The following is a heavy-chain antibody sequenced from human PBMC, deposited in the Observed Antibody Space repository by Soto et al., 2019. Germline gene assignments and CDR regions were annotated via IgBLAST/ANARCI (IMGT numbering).Heavy chain of an antibody. D-gene: IGHD5-12*01. CDR2: IIPIFGTA. CDR3: GGFAIYYYGMDV. V-gene: IGHV1-69*12. Sequence: QVQLVQSGAEVKKPGSSVKVSCKASGGTFSSYAISWVRQAPGQGLEWMGGIIPIFGTANYAQKFQGRVTSSADESKSTAYKELSSMRSVDTAVYYCGGFAIYYYGMDVWVQGNTVTVSS. CDR1: GGTFSSYA. J-gene: IGHJ6*02.